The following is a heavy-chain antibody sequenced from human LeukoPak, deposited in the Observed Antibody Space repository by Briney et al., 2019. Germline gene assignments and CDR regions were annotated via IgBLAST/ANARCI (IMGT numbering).Heavy chain of an antibody. V-gene: IGHV3-30*02. J-gene: IGHJ4*02. CDR3: ARDRRKDYFDS. Sequence: GGSLGLSSTTSGLTFTSQGIHWLGQVVGKRLEWVAFVRNDGSDTYHANSVKGRFSISRDDSKNTLYLQMNSLRPEDTAIYYCARDRRKDYFDSWGQGTQVTVSS. D-gene: IGHD6-6*01. CDR1: GLTFTSQG. CDR2: VRNDGSDT.